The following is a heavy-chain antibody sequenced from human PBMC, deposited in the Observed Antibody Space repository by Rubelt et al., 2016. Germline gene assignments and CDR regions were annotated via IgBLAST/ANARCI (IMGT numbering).Heavy chain of an antibody. D-gene: IGHD3-22*01. CDR2: INHSGST. V-gene: IGHV4-34*01. J-gene: IGHJ5*02. CDR3: ARGQVNYYDSSGYYL. Sequence: QVQLQQWGAGLLKPSETLSLTCAVYGGSFSGYYWSWIRQPPGKGLEWIGEINHSGSTNYNPCFSGRVTISVETSKNQLSLNLGYMTAADRAVYYCARGQVNYYDSSGYYLWGQGTLVTVSS. CDR1: GGSFSGYY.